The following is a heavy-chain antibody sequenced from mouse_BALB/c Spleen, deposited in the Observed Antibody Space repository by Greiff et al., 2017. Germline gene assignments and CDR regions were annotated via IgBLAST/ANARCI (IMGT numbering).Heavy chain of an antibody. CDR2: ISDGGSYT. J-gene: IGHJ2*01. CDR3: ARDGTTAPDY. CDR1: GFTFSDYY. V-gene: IGHV5-4*02. D-gene: IGHD1-2*01. Sequence: DVKLVESGGGLVKPGGSLKLSCAASGFTFSDYYMYWVRQTPEKRLEWVATISDGGSYTYYPDSVKGRFTISRDNAKNNLYLQMSSLKSEDTAMYYCARDGTTAPDYWGQGTTLTVSS.